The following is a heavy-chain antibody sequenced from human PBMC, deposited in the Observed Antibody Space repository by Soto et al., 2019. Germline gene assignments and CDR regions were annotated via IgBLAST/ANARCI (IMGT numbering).Heavy chain of an antibody. V-gene: IGHV3-30-3*01. Sequence: GGSLRLSCAASGFTFSSYAMHWVRQAPGKGLEWVAVISYDGSNKYYADSVKGRFTISRDNSKNTLYLQMNSLRAEGTAVYYCARDYDILTGYYRSPSGMDVWGQGTTVTVSS. J-gene: IGHJ6*02. CDR3: ARDYDILTGYYRSPSGMDV. CDR2: ISYDGSNK. D-gene: IGHD3-9*01. CDR1: GFTFSSYA.